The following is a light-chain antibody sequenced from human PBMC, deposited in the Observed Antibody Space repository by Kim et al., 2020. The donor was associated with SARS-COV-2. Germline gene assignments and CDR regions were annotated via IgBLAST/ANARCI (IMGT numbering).Light chain of an antibody. CDR1: QSIRSW. CDR3: KQYNSHSPSWT. CDR2: DAS. Sequence: DIQMTQSPSTLSASVGDRVTITCRASQSIRSWLAWYQQKPGKAPKVLIYDASSLESGVPSRFSGSGSGTEFTLTISSLQPDDFATYYCKQYNSHSPSWTFGQGTKVEIK. J-gene: IGKJ1*01. V-gene: IGKV1-5*01.